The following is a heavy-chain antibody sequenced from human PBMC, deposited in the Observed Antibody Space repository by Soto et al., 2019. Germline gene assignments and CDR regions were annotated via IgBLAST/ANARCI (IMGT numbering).Heavy chain of an antibody. Sequence: QLQLQESGPGLVKPSETLSLTCTVSGGSISSSSYYWGWIRQPPGKGLEWIGSIYYSGSTYYNPSLKSRVTIPVDTSKNQFSLKLSSVTAADTAVYYCARHVEFPKPYYFDYWGQGTLVTVSS. CDR2: IYYSGST. V-gene: IGHV4-39*01. J-gene: IGHJ4*02. D-gene: IGHD3-10*01. CDR1: GGSISSSSYY. CDR3: ARHVEFPKPYYFDY.